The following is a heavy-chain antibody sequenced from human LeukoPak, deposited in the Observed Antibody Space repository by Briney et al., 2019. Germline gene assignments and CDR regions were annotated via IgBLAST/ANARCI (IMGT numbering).Heavy chain of an antibody. CDR2: INPNSGGT. D-gene: IGHD5-12*01. V-gene: IGHV1-2*02. CDR3: ARLRSGYYEGENWFDP. CDR1: GYTFTGYY. J-gene: IGHJ5*02. Sequence: EASVKVSCTASGYTFTGYYMHWVRQAPGQGLEWMVWINPNSGGTNYAQKFQGRVTMTRDTSTSTAYMELRSLRSDDTAVYYCARLRSGYYEGENWFDPWGQGTLVTVSS.